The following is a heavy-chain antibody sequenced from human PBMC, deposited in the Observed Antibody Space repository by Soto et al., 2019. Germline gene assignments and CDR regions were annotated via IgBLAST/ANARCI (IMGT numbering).Heavy chain of an antibody. CDR1: GYTFTGYY. CDR2: INPNSGGT. Sequence: ASVKVSCKASGYTFTGYYMHWVRQAPGQGLEWMGWINPNSGGTNYAQKFQGRVTMTRDTSISTAYMELSRLRSDDTAVYYCARSIVVVVAATVGSWFDPWGQGTLVTGLL. D-gene: IGHD2-15*01. J-gene: IGHJ5*02. CDR3: ARSIVVVVAATVGSWFDP. V-gene: IGHV1-2*02.